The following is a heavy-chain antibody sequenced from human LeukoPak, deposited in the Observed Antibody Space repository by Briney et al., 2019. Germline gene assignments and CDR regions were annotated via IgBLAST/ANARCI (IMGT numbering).Heavy chain of an antibody. CDR3: TTIGGD. Sequence: GGSLRLSCAASGFTFTDAWMSWVRQAPGKGLEWVGRIKSKTDDGTADYAAPVQGRFTISRDDSRTTLYLQMNSLKTEDTAVYFCTTIGGDWGQGTLVTVSS. V-gene: IGHV3-15*01. D-gene: IGHD2-15*01. CDR2: IKSKTDDGTA. CDR1: GFTFTDAW. J-gene: IGHJ4*02.